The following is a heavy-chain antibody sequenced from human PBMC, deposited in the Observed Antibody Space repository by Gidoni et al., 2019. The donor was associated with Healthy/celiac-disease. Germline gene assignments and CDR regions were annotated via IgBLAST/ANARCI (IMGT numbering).Heavy chain of an antibody. Sequence: AASGFTFSSYGMHWVRQAPGKGLEWVAVISYDGSNKYYADSVKGRFTISRDNSKNTLYLQMNSLRAEDTAVYYCGSSCGYSYGYNYYGMDVWGQGTTVTVSS. J-gene: IGHJ6*02. CDR2: ISYDGSNK. CDR1: GFTFSSYG. CDR3: GSSCGYSYGYNYYGMDV. V-gene: IGHV3-30*03. D-gene: IGHD5-18*01.